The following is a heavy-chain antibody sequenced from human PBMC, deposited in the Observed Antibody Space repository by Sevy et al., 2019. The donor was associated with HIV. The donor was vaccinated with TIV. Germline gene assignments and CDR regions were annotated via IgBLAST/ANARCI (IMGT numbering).Heavy chain of an antibody. V-gene: IGHV4-61*02. CDR2: IYTSGST. CDR3: ARAPLDDILTGYYRAFDY. D-gene: IGHD3-9*01. J-gene: IGHJ4*02. CDR1: GGSISSGGYY. Sequence: SETLSLTCTVSGGSISSGGYYWSWIRQPAGKGLEWLGRIYTSGSTNYNPSLKSRVTISVDTSKNQFSLRLSSVTAADTAVYYCARAPLDDILTGYYRAFDYWGQGTLVTVSP.